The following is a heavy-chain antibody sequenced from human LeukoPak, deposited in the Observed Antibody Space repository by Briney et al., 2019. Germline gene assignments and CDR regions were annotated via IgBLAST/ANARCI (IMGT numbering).Heavy chain of an antibody. CDR3: ARENGIAAAGTPPDFDY. J-gene: IGHJ4*02. CDR1: GYSIGSGYY. V-gene: IGHV4-38-2*02. D-gene: IGHD6-13*01. Sequence: PSETLSLTCTVSGYSIGSGYYWGWIRQPPGKGLEWIGSIYHSGSTYYNPSLKSRVTTSVDTSKNQFSLKLSSVTAADTAVYYCARENGIAAAGTPPDFDYWGQGTLVTVSS. CDR2: IYHSGST.